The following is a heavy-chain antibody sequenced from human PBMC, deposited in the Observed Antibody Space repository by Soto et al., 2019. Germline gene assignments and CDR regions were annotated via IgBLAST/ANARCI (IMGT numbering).Heavy chain of an antibody. CDR2: IKQDGSEK. J-gene: IGHJ4*02. V-gene: IGHV3-7*01. CDR3: ATFGDRGTYYFDY. CDR1: GFTFSSYW. D-gene: IGHD2-21*02. Sequence: PGGSLRLSCVASGFTFSSYWMSWVRQAPGKGLEWVANIKQDGSEKYYVDSVKGRFTISRDNAKNLLYLQMNSLRVEDTAVYYCATFGDRGTYYFDYWGQGTLVTVSS.